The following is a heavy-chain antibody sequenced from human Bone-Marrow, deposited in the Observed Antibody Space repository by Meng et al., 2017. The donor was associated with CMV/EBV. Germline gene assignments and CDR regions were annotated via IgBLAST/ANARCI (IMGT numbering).Heavy chain of an antibody. CDR2: IYYSGST. D-gene: IGHD1-7*01. V-gene: IGHV4-59*01. CDR3: ARIGTTSAFEI. J-gene: IGHJ3*02. CDR1: GGSISSYY. Sequence: SETLSLTCTVSGGSISSYYWSWIRQPPGKGLEWIGYIYYSGSTNYNPSLKSRVTISVDTSKNQFSLKLSSVTAADTAVYYCARIGTTSAFEIWGQGTMVTVSS.